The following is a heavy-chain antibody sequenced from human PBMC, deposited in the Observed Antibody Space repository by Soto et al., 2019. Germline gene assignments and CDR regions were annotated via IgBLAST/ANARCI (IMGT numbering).Heavy chain of an antibody. Sequence: ASVKVSCKASGYTFSDYYIHWVRQAPGQGLEWMGWINPNSGGTKYAPKFQGGVTMTRDTSSTTDYMELSRLSSGGTAVDYGAREPETAKPEGVDFWGQGTLVTVS. V-gene: IGHV1-2*02. CDR1: GYTFSDYY. CDR2: INPNSGGT. J-gene: IGHJ4*02. D-gene: IGHD3-16*01. CDR3: AREPETAKPEGVDF.